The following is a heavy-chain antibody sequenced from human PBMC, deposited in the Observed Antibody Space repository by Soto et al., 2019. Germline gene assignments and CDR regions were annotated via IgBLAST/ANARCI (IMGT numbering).Heavy chain of an antibody. J-gene: IGHJ4*02. D-gene: IGHD3-3*01. Sequence: GGALRLSCAASGFTFSSYWMSWVRQAPGKGLEWVANIKQDGSEKYYVDSVKGRFTISRDNAKNSLYLQMNSLRAEDTAVYYCARDIFREANYFDYWGQGTLVNVSS. CDR2: IKQDGSEK. CDR1: GFTFSSYW. CDR3: ARDIFREANYFDY. V-gene: IGHV3-7*01.